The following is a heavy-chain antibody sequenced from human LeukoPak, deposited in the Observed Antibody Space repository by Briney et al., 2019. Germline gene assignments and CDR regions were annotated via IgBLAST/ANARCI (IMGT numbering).Heavy chain of an antibody. V-gene: IGHV3-7*01. J-gene: IGHJ4*02. CDR1: GFTFSSYW. CDR3: ARDMTHYDFWSGYSGY. Sequence: QPGGSLRLSCAASGFTFSSYWMSWVRQAPGKGLEWVANIKQDGSEKYYVDSVKGRFTISRDNAKNSLYLQMNSLRAEDTAVYYCARDMTHYDFWSGYSGYWGQGTLVTVSS. CDR2: IKQDGSEK. D-gene: IGHD3-3*01.